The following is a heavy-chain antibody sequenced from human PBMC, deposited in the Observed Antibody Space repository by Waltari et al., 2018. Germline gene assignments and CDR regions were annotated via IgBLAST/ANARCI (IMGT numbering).Heavy chain of an antibody. D-gene: IGHD2-15*01. V-gene: IGHV3-53*01. CDR3: ARVAGTALHRYYHYYMDL. CDR2: SYTVGTT. J-gene: IGHJ6*03. Sequence: EVEVVESGGGLMQPGGSLRLSCAASGLSVSDNFISWVRQAPGKGLEWVSISYTVGTTYFAESVKGRFTISRDNSRNTVYLQMNRLRVEDTAVYFCARVAGTALHRYYHYYMDLWGKGTTVTVSS. CDR1: GLSVSDNF.